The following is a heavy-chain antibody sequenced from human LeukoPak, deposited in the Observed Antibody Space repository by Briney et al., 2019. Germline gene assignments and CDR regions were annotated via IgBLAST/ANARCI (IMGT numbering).Heavy chain of an antibody. CDR2: INNSRDST. CDR3: AKGVTGYYLVDAFDI. V-gene: IGHV3-23*01. D-gene: IGHD3-9*01. J-gene: IGHJ3*02. CDR1: GFTFSSYA. Sequence: PGGSLTLSCAASGFTFSSYAMSWVRQAPGKGLEWVSGINNSRDSTYYADSVKGRFTISRDNAKNSLYLQMNSLRAEDMALYYCAKGVTGYYLVDAFDIWGQGTMVTVSS.